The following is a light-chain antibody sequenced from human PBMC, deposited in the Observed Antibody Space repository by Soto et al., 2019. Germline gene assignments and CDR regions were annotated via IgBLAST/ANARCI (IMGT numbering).Light chain of an antibody. J-gene: IGKJ1*01. CDR1: QSVTSN. Sequence: EVVMTQSPATLSVSPGEGVTLSCRASQSVTSNLAWYQQKPGQAPRVLIYGASTRAAGIPARFSGSGSGTEFTLTISSLQSEDFGVYSCQQYNNWPLTFGQGTKVDIK. CDR2: GAS. CDR3: QQYNNWPLT. V-gene: IGKV3-15*01.